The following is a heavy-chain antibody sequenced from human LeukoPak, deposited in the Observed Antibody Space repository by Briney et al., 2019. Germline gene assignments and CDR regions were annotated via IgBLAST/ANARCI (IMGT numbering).Heavy chain of an antibody. Sequence: GGSLRLSCAASGFTFSSYAMSCVRQAPGKGLEWVSAISGSGGSTYYADSVKGRFTISRDNSKNTLYLQMNSLRAEDTAVYYCAKGTDYDYVWGSYHPFDYWGQGTLVTVSS. V-gene: IGHV3-23*01. CDR3: AKGTDYDYVWGSYHPFDY. CDR2: ISGSGGST. D-gene: IGHD3-16*02. J-gene: IGHJ4*02. CDR1: GFTFSSYA.